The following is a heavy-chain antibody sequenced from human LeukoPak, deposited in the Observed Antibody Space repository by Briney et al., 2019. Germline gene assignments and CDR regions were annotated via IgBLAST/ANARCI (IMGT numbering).Heavy chain of an antibody. J-gene: IGHJ4*02. V-gene: IGHV3-23*01. D-gene: IGHD6-13*01. CDR2: ISGSGDST. CDR1: GFTFSSYA. CDR3: AKTRPLDSSSWSHGDY. Sequence: GGSLRLSCAAAGFTFSSYAMSWVRQAPGKGLEWVSAISGSGDSTYYGDSVKGRFTISRDNSKNTLYLQMNSLRAEDTAVYYCAKTRPLDSSSWSHGDYWGQGTLVTVSS.